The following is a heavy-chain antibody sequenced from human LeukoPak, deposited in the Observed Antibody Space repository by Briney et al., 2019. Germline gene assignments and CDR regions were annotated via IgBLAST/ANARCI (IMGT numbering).Heavy chain of an antibody. J-gene: IGHJ4*02. D-gene: IGHD2-21*02. V-gene: IGHV3-74*01. CDR3: ARGVGAYRGADCYPDS. CDR1: GFTFTNYW. CDR2: INSDGSIT. Sequence: GGSLRLSCAASGFTFTNYWMHWVRQAPGKGLVWVSRINSDGSITSYADSVKGRFTISRDNAKNTVFLQMNSLRAEDTAVYYCARGVGAYRGADCYPDSWGQGTLVTVSS.